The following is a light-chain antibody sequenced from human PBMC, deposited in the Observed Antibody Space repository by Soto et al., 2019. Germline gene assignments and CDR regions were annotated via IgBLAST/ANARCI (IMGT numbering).Light chain of an antibody. CDR3: QQYYSIPKT. J-gene: IGKJ1*01. V-gene: IGKV4-1*01. Sequence: DNVMPHSTDSLAVSLGERATINFKSRQSVLYDSNNKNYLAWYQQKPGQPPKLLIYWASTRESGVPDRFSGTGSGTDFTLTISSLQAEDVAVYYCQQYYSIPKTFGQGTKVDNK. CDR2: WAS. CDR1: QSVLYDSNNKNY.